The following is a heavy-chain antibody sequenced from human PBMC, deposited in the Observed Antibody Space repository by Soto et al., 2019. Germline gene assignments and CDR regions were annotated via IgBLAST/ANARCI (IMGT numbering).Heavy chain of an antibody. CDR3: ARANPLGVDY. Sequence: QVQLVESGGGVVQPGRSLRLSCAASGFTFSSYAMHWVRQAPGKGLEWVAVIWYDGSNEYYADSVKGRFTISRDNSKNTLYLQMNSLRAEDTALYYCARANPLGVDYWGQGTLVTVSS. V-gene: IGHV3-33*01. J-gene: IGHJ4*02. CDR2: IWYDGSNE. D-gene: IGHD1-26*01. CDR1: GFTFSSYA.